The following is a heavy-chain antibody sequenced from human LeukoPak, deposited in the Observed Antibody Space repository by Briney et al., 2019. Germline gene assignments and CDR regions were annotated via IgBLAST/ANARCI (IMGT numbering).Heavy chain of an antibody. CDR1: GFTFRSYA. Sequence: PGGSLRLSCAASGFTFRSYAMHWVRQAPGKGLEWVAVISYDGSNKYYADSVKGRFTISRDNSKNTLYLQMNSLRAEDTAVYYCARDVGGCLQHGVVDYWGQGTLVTVSS. V-gene: IGHV3-30*01. D-gene: IGHD6-19*01. J-gene: IGHJ4*02. CDR3: ARDVGGCLQHGVVDY. CDR2: ISYDGSNK.